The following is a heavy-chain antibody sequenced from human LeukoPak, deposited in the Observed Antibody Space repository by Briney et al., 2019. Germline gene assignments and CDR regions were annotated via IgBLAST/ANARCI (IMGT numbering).Heavy chain of an antibody. CDR1: GYSISSGYY. CDR2: IYYTGGT. J-gene: IGHJ4*02. V-gene: IGHV4-38-2*02. CDR3: ARHGGTRVTLVEVYYFDY. Sequence: SETLSLTCTVSGYSISSGYYWGWIRQPPEKGLEWIGSIYYTGGTYYSPSLKSRVTMSVDTSKNQFSLKLSSVTAADTAVYYCARHGGTRVTLVEVYYFDYRGQGTLVTVSP. D-gene: IGHD4-11*01.